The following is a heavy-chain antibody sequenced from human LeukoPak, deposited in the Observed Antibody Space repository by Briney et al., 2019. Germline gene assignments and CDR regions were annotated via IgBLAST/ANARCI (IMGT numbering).Heavy chain of an antibody. CDR3: ARDFTNYSVYEQFDY. D-gene: IGHD5/OR15-5a*01. J-gene: IGHJ4*02. V-gene: IGHV1-18*04. CDR1: GYTFTSYG. Sequence: ASVKVSCKASGYTFTSYGISWVRQAPGQGLEWMGWISAYNGNTNYAQKLQGRVTMTTDTSTSTAYMELRSLRSDDTAVYYCARDFTNYSVYEQFDYWGQGTLVTVST. CDR2: ISAYNGNT.